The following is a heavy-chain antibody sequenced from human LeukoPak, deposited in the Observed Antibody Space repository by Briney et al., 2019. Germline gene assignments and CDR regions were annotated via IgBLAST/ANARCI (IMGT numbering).Heavy chain of an antibody. D-gene: IGHD1-26*01. J-gene: IGHJ4*02. CDR3: ARIASGSYLYYFDY. CDR2: FYYSGST. CDR1: GGSISSSSYY. V-gene: IGHV4-39*01. Sequence: SETLSLTCTVSGGSISSSSYYWGWIRQPPGKGLEWIGSFYYSGSTYYNPSLKSRVTISVDTSKNQFSLKLSSVTAADTAVYYCARIASGSYLYYFDYWGQGTLVTVSS.